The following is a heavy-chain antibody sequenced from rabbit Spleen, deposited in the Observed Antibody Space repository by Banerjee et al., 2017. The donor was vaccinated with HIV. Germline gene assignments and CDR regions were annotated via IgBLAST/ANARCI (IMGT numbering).Heavy chain of an antibody. CDR2: IAGSSSGFI. Sequence: QSLEESGGDLVKPGASLTLTCTASGFSFSSSDYMCWVRQAPGKGLEWISCIAGSSSGFIYSATWAKGRFTCSKSSSTTVTLQMTSLTAADTATYFCARDGDDAGYDFFLWGPGTLVTVS. J-gene: IGHJ4*01. CDR3: ARDGDDAGYDFFL. V-gene: IGHV1S40*01. D-gene: IGHD3-1*01. CDR1: GFSFSSSDY.